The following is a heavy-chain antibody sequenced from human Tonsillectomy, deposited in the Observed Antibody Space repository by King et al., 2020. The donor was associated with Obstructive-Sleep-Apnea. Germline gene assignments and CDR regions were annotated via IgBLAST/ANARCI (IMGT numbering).Heavy chain of an antibody. V-gene: IGHV4-59*01. CDR1: GGSFSSYY. CDR3: ARVATDYDILTGYYPKAFDY. Sequence: VQLQESGPGLVKPSETLSLTCTVSGGSFSSYYWSWIRQPPGKGLEWIGYIYYSGSTNYNPSLKSRVTISVDTSKNQFSLKLSSVTAADTAVYYCARVATDYDILTGYYPKAFDYWGQGTLVTVSS. CDR2: IYYSGST. J-gene: IGHJ4*02. D-gene: IGHD3-9*01.